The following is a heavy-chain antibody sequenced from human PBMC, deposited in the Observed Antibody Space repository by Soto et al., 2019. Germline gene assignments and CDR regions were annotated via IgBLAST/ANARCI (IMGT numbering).Heavy chain of an antibody. Sequence: SETLSLTCTVSGGSISSSSYYWGWIRQPPGKGLEWIGSIYYSGSTYYNPSLKSRVTISVDTSKNQFSLKLSSVTAADTAVYYCASPGLGIPPINGFFDYWGQGTLVTVSS. CDR2: IYYSGST. CDR3: ASPGLGIPPINGFFDY. V-gene: IGHV4-39*01. J-gene: IGHJ4*02. CDR1: GGSISSSSYY.